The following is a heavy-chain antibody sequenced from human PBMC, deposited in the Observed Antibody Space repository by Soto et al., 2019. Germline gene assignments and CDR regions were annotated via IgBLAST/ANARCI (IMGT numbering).Heavy chain of an antibody. CDR3: AHQTISYTLDV. V-gene: IGHV4-4*02. CDR2: TYHGGAT. Sequence: QVQLQKSGPGLVKPSGTLSLTCAVSGGSIRGHYWWSWVRQTPGKGLEWIGETYHGGATYYNPSLKSRVTLSTDESKNQLSLKLNFVTAADTAVYYCAHQTISYTLDVWGQGTTVTVSS. J-gene: IGHJ6*02. D-gene: IGHD1-1*01. CDR1: GGSIRGHYW.